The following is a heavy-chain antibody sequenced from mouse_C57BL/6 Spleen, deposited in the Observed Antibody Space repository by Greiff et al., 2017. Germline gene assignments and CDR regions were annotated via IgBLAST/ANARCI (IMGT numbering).Heavy chain of an antibody. V-gene: IGHV1-15*01. J-gene: IGHJ1*03. CDR3: TRPFITTVVVPHCDV. CDR2: IDPETGGT. D-gene: IGHD1-1*01. Sequence: LMESGAELVRPGASVTLSCKASGYTFTDYEMHWVKQTPVHGLEWIGAIDPETGGTAYNQKFKGKAILTADKSSSTAYMELRSLTSEDSAVYYCTRPFITTVVVPHCDVWGTGTTVTVSS. CDR1: GYTFTDYE.